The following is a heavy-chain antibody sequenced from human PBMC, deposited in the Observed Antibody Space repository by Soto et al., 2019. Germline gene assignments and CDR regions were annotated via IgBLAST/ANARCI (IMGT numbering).Heavy chain of an antibody. CDR1: GFSFSTYN. J-gene: IGHJ4*02. CDR3: AKFRITMVRGVTIDS. V-gene: IGHV3-21*01. D-gene: IGHD3-10*01. CDR2: IDASSTHI. Sequence: EVQLVESGGGLVKPGGSLRLSCAASGFSFSTYNMNWVRQAPGKGLEWVSSIDASSTHIYYADSVKGRFTISRDNGKSSLYLQMNSLRAEDTALYYCAKFRITMVRGVTIDSWGQGTLVTVSS.